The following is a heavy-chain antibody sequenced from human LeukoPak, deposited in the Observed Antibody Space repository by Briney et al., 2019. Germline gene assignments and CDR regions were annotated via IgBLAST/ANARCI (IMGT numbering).Heavy chain of an antibody. CDR2: IYYSGNT. J-gene: IGHJ5*02. CDR1: GGSISSSGYF. CDR3: ARHVTIFGAPNWFDP. D-gene: IGHD3-3*01. V-gene: IGHV4-39*01. Sequence: SETLSLTCTVSGGSISSSGYFRGWIRQPPGKGLEWIGTIYYSGNTYYNPSLKSRVTISVDTSKNQFSLKLSSVTAADTAVYYCARHVTIFGAPNWFDPWGQGTLVTVSS.